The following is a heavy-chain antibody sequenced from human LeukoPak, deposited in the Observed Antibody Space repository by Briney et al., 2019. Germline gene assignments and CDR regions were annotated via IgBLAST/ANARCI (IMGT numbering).Heavy chain of an antibody. CDR3: VSQRLGILTGYLL. D-gene: IGHD3-9*01. CDR2: IYHSGST. V-gene: IGHV4-38-2*02. CDR1: GYSISSGYY. J-gene: IGHJ4*02. Sequence: SETLSLTCTVSGYSISSGYYWGWIRQPPGKGLEWIGSIYHSGSTYYNPSLKSRVTISVDTSKNQFSLKLSSVTAADTAVYYCVSQRLGILTGYLLWGQGTLVTVSS.